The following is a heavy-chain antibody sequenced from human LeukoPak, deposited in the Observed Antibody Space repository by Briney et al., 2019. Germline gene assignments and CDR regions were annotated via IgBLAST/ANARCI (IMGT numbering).Heavy chain of an antibody. D-gene: IGHD1/OR15-1a*01. V-gene: IGHV4-34*01. CDR2: INHSGDT. Sequence: SETLSLTCAVYGGSFSGYYWSWIRQPPGKGLEWIGEINHSGDTYYNPSLESRVTISVDTSKNHFSLKLSSVTAADTAVYYCSKVFFRPPPHNNFDPWGQGTLVTVSS. J-gene: IGHJ5*02. CDR3: SKVFFRPPPHNNFDP. CDR1: GGSFSGYY.